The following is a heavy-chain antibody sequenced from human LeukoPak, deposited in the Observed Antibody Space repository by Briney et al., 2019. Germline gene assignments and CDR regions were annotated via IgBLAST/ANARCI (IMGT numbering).Heavy chain of an antibody. CDR3: ARGLTTVF. V-gene: IGHV1-2*02. CDR2: INPNSGGT. D-gene: IGHD4-11*01. CDR1: GYTLSDYY. J-gene: IGHJ4*02. Sequence: GASVKVSCKASGYTLSDYYIHWVRQAPGQGLEWMGWINPNSGGTNYAQKFQGRVIMTRDTSISTAYMEPSRLRSDDTAVYYCARGLTTVFWGQGTLVTVSS.